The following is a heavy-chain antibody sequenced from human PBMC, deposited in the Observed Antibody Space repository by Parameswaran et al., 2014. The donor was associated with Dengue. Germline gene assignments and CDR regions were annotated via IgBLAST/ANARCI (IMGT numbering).Heavy chain of an antibody. D-gene: IGHD6-19*01. V-gene: IGHV3-74*01. CDR3: VKIRQWLVLDAFDF. Sequence: VRQAPGKGLVWVARINSDGSSANYADSVKGRFTLSRDNAKNTLHLQMNSLRAEDTAIYYCVKIRQWLVLDAFDFWGQGTMVTVSS. J-gene: IGHJ3*01. CDR2: INSDGSSA.